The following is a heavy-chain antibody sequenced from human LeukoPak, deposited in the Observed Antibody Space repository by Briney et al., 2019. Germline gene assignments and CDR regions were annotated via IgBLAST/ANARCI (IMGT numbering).Heavy chain of an antibody. CDR1: GFTFSSYS. CDR3: ARGVRGSGSNWFDP. J-gene: IGHJ5*02. D-gene: IGHD3-10*01. CDR2: ISSSSSYI. Sequence: GGSLRLSCAASGFTFSSYSMNWVRQAPGKGLEWVSSISSSSSYIYYADSVKGRFTISRDNAKNSLYLQMNSPRAEDTAVYYCARGVRGSGSNWFDPWGQGTLVTVSS. V-gene: IGHV3-21*01.